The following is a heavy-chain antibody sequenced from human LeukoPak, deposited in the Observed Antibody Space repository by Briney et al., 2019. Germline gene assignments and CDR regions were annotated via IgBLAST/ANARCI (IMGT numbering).Heavy chain of an antibody. CDR2: ISYDGSNK. Sequence: GRSLRLSCAASGFTFSSYAMHWVRQAPGKGLEWVAVISYDGSNKYYADSVKGRFTISRDNSKNTLYLQMNSLRDEDTAVYYCARDHSSGYYFDYWGQGTLVTVSS. CDR3: ARDHSSGYYFDY. CDR1: GFTFSSYA. V-gene: IGHV3-30*04. J-gene: IGHJ4*02. D-gene: IGHD3-22*01.